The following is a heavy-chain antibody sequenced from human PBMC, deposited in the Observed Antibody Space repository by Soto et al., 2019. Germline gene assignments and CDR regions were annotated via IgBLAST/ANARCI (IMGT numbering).Heavy chain of an antibody. J-gene: IGHJ6*03. Sequence: EVQLVESGGGLVQPGRSLRLSCAASGFTFDDYAMHWARQAPGKGLEWVSGISWNSGSIGYADSVKGRFTISRDNAKNSLYLQMNSLRAEDTALYYCAKSYYDILTGRYMDVWGKGTTVTVSS. CDR3: AKSYYDILTGRYMDV. CDR1: GFTFDDYA. D-gene: IGHD3-9*01. V-gene: IGHV3-9*01. CDR2: ISWNSGSI.